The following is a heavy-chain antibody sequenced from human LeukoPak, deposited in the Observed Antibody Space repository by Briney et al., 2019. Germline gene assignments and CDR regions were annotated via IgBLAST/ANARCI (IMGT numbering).Heavy chain of an antibody. V-gene: IGHV4-59*01. CDR2: IYYSGST. D-gene: IGHD2-15*01. J-gene: IGHJ4*02. CDR1: GGSISSYY. Sequence: SGTLSLTCTVSGGSISSYYWSWIRQPPGKGLEWIGYIYYSGSTNYNPSLKSRVTISVDTSKNQFSLKLSSVTAADTAVYYCARVMAAASYYFDYWGQGTLVTVSS. CDR3: ARVMAAASYYFDY.